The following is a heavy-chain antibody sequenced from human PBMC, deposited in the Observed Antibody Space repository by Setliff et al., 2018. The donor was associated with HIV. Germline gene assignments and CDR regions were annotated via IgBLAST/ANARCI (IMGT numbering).Heavy chain of an antibody. V-gene: IGHV4-4*07. J-gene: IGHJ3*02. Sequence: SETLSLTCTDSGGSISSYYWSWIRQPAGKGLEWIGRIYTSGSTNYNPSLKSRVTMSVDTSKNQFSLKLSSVTAADTAVYYCARGGGSPQRFAFDIWGQGTMVTVSS. CDR3: ARGGGSPQRFAFDI. CDR1: GGSISSYY. D-gene: IGHD1-26*01. CDR2: IYTSGST.